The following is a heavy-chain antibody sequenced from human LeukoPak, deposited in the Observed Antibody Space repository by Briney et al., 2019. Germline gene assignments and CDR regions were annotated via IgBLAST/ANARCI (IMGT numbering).Heavy chain of an antibody. CDR2: INPSGGST. CDR3: ARDRTYDILTGYYGVQSEMYYFDY. CDR1: GYTFTSYY. D-gene: IGHD3-9*01. V-gene: IGHV1-46*01. J-gene: IGHJ4*02. Sequence: ASVKVSCKASGYTFTSYYMHWVRQAPGQGLEWMGIINPSGGSTRYAQKFQGRVTMTRDMSTSTVYMELSSLRSEDTAVYYCARDRTYDILTGYYGVQSEMYYFDYWGQGTLVTVSS.